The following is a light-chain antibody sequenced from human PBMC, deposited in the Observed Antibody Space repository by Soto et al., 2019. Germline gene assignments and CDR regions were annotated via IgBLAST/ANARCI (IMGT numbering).Light chain of an antibody. CDR3: SSYTSSSTYV. CDR1: SSDVGTYNR. CDR2: EVS. V-gene: IGLV2-18*02. J-gene: IGLJ1*01. Sequence: QSALTQPPSVSGSPGQSVTISCTGTSSDVGTYNRVSWYQQPPGTAPKLMIYEVSNRPSGVPDRFSGSKSGNTASLTISGLQAEGDADYYCSSYTSSSTYVFGTGTKLTVL.